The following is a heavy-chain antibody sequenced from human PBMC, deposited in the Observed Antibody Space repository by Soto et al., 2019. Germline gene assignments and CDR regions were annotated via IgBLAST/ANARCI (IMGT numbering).Heavy chain of an antibody. V-gene: IGHV4-39*01. D-gene: IGHD2-2*01. CDR3: AGRASSTSEFDY. CDR1: GGSISSSSYY. Sequence: SETLSLTCAVSGGSISSSSYYWGWIRQPPGKGLEWIGSIYYSGSTYYNPSLKSRVTISVDTSKNQFSLKLSSVTAADTAVYYCAGRASSTSEFDYWGQGTLVTVSS. CDR2: IYYSGST. J-gene: IGHJ4*02.